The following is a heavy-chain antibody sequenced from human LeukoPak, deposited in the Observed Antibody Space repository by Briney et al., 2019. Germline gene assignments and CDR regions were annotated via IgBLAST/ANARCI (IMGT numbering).Heavy chain of an antibody. CDR1: GGSISSSSYY. Sequence: SETLSLTCTVSGGSISSSSYYWGWIRQPPGKGLEWIGSIYYSGSTYYNPSLKSRVTISVDTSKNQFSLKLSSVTAADTAVYYCARVFYSYGLLDYWDQGTLVTVSS. V-gene: IGHV4-39*07. CDR3: ARVFYSYGLLDY. CDR2: IYYSGST. J-gene: IGHJ4*02. D-gene: IGHD5-18*01.